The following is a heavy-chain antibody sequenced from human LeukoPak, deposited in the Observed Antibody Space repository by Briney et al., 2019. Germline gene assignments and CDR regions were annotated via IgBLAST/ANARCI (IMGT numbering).Heavy chain of an antibody. J-gene: IGHJ4*02. Sequence: ASVKVSCKASGYTFTGYYMHWVRQAPGQGLEWMGWINPNSGGTNYAQKFQGRVTMTRDTSISTAYMELSRLRSDDTAVYYCARDDSLSGSYLVGLGYWGQGTLVTVSS. D-gene: IGHD1-26*01. CDR2: INPNSGGT. CDR1: GYTFTGYY. CDR3: ARDDSLSGSYLVGLGY. V-gene: IGHV1-2*02.